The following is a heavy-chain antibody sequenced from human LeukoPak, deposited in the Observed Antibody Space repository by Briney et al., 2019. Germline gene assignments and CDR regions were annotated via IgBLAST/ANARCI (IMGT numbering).Heavy chain of an antibody. J-gene: IGHJ6*02. D-gene: IGHD4-17*01. CDR2: ISGSGGRT. CDR3: AKCRDYRYLYYGMDV. V-gene: IGHV3-23*01. Sequence: GGSLTLSCAACGFTFRIYAMICVREATGGALEWVSAISGSGGRTYYADPLKGRFTISSDNPKNTLYLQMTSMRAEDTAVYYCAKCRDYRYLYYGMDVWGQGTTVTVSS. CDR1: GFTFRIYA.